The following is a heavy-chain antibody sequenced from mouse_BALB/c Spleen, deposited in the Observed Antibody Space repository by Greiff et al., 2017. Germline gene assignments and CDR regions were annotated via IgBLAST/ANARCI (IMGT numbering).Heavy chain of an antibody. Sequence: QVTLKVSGPGILQPSQTLSLTCSFSGFSLSTSGMSVGWIRQPSGKGLEWLAHIWWNDDKYYNPALKSRLTISKDTSNNQVFLKIASVVTADTATYYCARIRNGNYVRAMDDWGQGTSVTVSS. D-gene: IGHD2-1*01. CDR3: ARIRNGNYVRAMDD. V-gene: IGHV8-8*01. J-gene: IGHJ4*01. CDR1: GFSLSTSGMS. CDR2: IWWNDDK.